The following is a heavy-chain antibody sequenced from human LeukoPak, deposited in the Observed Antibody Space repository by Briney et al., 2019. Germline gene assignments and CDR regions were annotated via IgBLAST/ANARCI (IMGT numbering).Heavy chain of an antibody. J-gene: IGHJ4*02. CDR3: AGLVGRYSSGLYYYYFDY. CDR2: MYLSGTT. V-gene: IGHV4-4*02. CDR1: GDSINSLDL. D-gene: IGHD3-22*01. Sequence: TLSLTCTVSGDSINSLDLWSWVRQPPGKGLEWIGEMYLSGTTHSNPSVKSRVTISIDKSKSQFFLNLSSVTAADTAVYYCAGLVGRYSSGLYYYYFDYWGQGTLVTVSS.